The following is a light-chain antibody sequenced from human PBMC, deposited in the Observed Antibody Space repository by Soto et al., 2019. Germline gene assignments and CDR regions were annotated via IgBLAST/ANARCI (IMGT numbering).Light chain of an antibody. Sequence: DIQMTQSPSSLSASVGDRLSITCRASQTITTYLNWYQQKPGKAPQLLIYGASTLQSGVPSRFTGSGPGTDFTLTISSLQPEDFATYHCQQSHSTPWTFGQGTKVDIK. V-gene: IGKV1-39*01. CDR1: QTITTY. J-gene: IGKJ1*01. CDR2: GAS. CDR3: QQSHSTPWT.